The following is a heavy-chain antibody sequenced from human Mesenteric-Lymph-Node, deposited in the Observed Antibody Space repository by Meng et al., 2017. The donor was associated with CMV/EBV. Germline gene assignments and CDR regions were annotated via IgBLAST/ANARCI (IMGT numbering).Heavy chain of an antibody. Sequence: QGPLTQWGAGLLKPSGPLSVTWAVYGGSFSGYYWNWIRQSPEKGLEWIGEINHSGSTTYNPSFTSRIIISVDTSTNQISLNMSSVTAADTAVYYCARGSSYDILTGYFDYWGQGALVTVSS. CDR2: INHSGST. D-gene: IGHD3-9*01. J-gene: IGHJ4*02. V-gene: IGHV4-34*01. CDR3: ARGSSYDILTGYFDY. CDR1: GGSFSGYY.